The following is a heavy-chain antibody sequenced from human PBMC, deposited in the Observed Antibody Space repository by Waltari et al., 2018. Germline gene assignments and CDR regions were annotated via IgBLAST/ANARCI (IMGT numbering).Heavy chain of an antibody. CDR2: INEDGSTT. CDR3: ASDLAGAKDH. V-gene: IGHV3-74*01. J-gene: IGHJ4*02. CDR1: GCTFSRYW. D-gene: IGHD1-26*01. Sequence: EVLLVESGAGLVQPGGSLRLSCAACGCTFSRYWIHWVRQVPGKGLAWVSRINEDGSTTDYADSVKGRFTISRDNAKSTLYLQMNSLRAEDTAVYYCASDLAGAKDHWGQGTLVTVSS.